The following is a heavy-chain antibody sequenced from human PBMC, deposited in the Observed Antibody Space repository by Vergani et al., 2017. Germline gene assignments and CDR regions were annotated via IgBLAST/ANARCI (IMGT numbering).Heavy chain of an antibody. V-gene: IGHV4-4*03. J-gene: IGHJ4*02. Sequence: QVQLQESGPGLVKPPGTLSLTCAVSGDSISSNNCWTWVRQPTGKGLEWIGEICHTEDTKYSPSIKSRVTVSVDESRNLFSLRLNCVTAADTAVYYCATIGYRRWGYYFDYWVEGILVTDSS. CDR2: ICHTEDT. CDR3: ATIGYRRWGYYFDY. CDR1: GDSISSNNC. D-gene: IGHD2-2*02.